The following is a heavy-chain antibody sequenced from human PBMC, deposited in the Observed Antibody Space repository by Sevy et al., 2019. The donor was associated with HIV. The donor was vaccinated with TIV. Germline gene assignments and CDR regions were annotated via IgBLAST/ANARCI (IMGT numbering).Heavy chain of an antibody. CDR3: ARADYDYVWGSCDY. Sequence: GGYLRLSCAASGFTFSSYSMNWVRQAPGKGLEWVSYISSSSTIYYADSVKGRFTISRDNAKNSLYLQMNSLRDEDTAVYYCARADYDYVWGSCDYWGQGTLVTVSS. CDR1: GFTFSSYS. J-gene: IGHJ4*02. D-gene: IGHD3-16*01. CDR2: ISSSSTI. V-gene: IGHV3-48*02.